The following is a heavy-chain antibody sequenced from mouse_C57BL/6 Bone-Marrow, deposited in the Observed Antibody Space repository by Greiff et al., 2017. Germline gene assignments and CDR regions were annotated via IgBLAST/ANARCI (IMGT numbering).Heavy chain of an antibody. J-gene: IGHJ3*01. V-gene: IGHV1-69*01. D-gene: IGHD2-4*01. CDR3: ARDYYYCERAWFAY. CDR1: GYTFTSYW. Sequence: QVQLQQPGAELVMPGASVKLSCKASGYTFTSYWMHWVKQRPGQGLEWIGEIDPSDSYTNYNQKFKGKATLTVDKSSSTAYMQLSSLTSEDSAVYYWARDYYYCERAWFAYWGQGTLVTVSA. CDR2: IDPSDSYT.